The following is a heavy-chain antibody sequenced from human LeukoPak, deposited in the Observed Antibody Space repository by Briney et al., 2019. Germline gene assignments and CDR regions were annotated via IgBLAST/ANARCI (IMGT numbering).Heavy chain of an antibody. J-gene: IGHJ6*03. CDR3: ATLVYYYMDV. CDR1: GYTFNELS. Sequence: ASVKVSCKVSGYTFNELSMHWVRQAPGKGLEWMGGFDPEKGTTIYAQKFQGRVTMTEDTSTDTAYMELSSLTSEDTAVYYCATLVYYYMDVWGKGTTVTVSS. CDR2: FDPEKGTT. V-gene: IGHV1-24*01.